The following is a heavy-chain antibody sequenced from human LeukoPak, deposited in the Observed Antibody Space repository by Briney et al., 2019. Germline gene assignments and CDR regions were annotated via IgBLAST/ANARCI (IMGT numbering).Heavy chain of an antibody. CDR2: ISRSSSTI. D-gene: IGHD4-17*01. CDR3: ASQLFYGDYVLNFQH. J-gene: IGHJ1*01. V-gene: IGHV3-48*01. Sequence: PGGSLRLSCAASGFTFSSYSMNWVRQAPGKGLEWVSYISRSSSTIYYADSVKGRFTISRDNAKNSLYLQMNSLRAEDTAVYYCASQLFYGDYVLNFQHWGQGTLVTVSS. CDR1: GFTFSSYS.